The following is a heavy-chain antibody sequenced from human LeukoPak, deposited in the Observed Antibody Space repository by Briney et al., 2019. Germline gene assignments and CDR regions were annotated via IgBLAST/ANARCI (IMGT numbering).Heavy chain of an antibody. D-gene: IGHD2-2*01. CDR3: AKDGPYCSSTSCSNYWYFDL. V-gene: IGHV3-23*01. J-gene: IGHJ2*01. Sequence: GGSLRLSCAASGFTFSNFAMTWVRQAPGKGLEWVSTLSGSGDTTFSADSVKGRFTISRDNSKNTLYLQMNSLRAEDTAVYYCAKDGPYCSSTSCSNYWYFDLWGRGTLVTVSS. CDR2: LSGSGDTT. CDR1: GFTFSNFA.